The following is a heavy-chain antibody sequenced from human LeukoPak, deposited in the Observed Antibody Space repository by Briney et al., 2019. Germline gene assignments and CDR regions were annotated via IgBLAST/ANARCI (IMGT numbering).Heavy chain of an antibody. CDR3: AREGLFTMVRRGTLDN. Sequence: SVKVTYKASGGTFSSDGITWVRQAPGQGLEWMGGIIPSFRKPDYAKKFQGRVTLTADESTSTAYMELSSLRSEDTAVYYCAREGLFTMVRRGTLDNWGEGTMVTVSS. J-gene: IGHJ4*02. CDR2: IIPSFRKP. CDR1: GGTFSSDG. V-gene: IGHV1-69*01. D-gene: IGHD3-10*01.